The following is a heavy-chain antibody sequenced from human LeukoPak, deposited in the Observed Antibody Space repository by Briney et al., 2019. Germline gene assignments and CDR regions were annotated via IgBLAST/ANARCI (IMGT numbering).Heavy chain of an antibody. V-gene: IGHV3-33*01. CDR2: IWYDGSNK. CDR1: GFTFSSYG. CDR3: ARDGQRLPPYAMDV. J-gene: IGHJ6*02. D-gene: IGHD6-25*01. Sequence: GGSLRLSCAASGFTFSSYGMHWVRQAPGKGLEWVAQIWYDGSNKYYADSVKGRFSVSRDNSKNTLYLQMNSLRVEDTAVYYCARDGQRLPPYAMDVWGQGTTITVSS.